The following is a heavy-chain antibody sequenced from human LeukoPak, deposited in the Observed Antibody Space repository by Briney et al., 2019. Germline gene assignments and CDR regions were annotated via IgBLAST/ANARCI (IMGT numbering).Heavy chain of an antibody. CDR2: VYYTGNT. CDR3: ASLNWNYGDTYYFDY. J-gene: IGHJ4*02. Sequence: SETLSLTCTVSGDSITNTRYYWGWIRQPPGKGLEWIGSVYYTGNTYYNPSLKSRVTVSVDTSKNQFSLKLNSVTAADTAVYYCASLNWNYGDTYYFDYWGQGTLVTVSS. D-gene: IGHD1-7*01. V-gene: IGHV4-39*01. CDR1: GDSITNTRYY.